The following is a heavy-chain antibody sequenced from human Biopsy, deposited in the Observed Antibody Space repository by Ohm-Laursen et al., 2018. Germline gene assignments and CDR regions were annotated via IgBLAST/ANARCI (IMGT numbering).Heavy chain of an antibody. CDR2: IYYTGST. J-gene: IGHJ2*01. CDR3: ARHAPSYSGSYWRYFDL. Sequence: SDTLSLTCTVSGDPISSYYWSWIRQPPGKGLEWIGYIYYTGSTNYNPSLKSRVTISVDTSMNHLSLRLTSVTAADTAVYYCARHAPSYSGSYWRYFDLWGRGTLVTVSS. D-gene: IGHD1-26*01. V-gene: IGHV4-59*08. CDR1: GDPISSYY.